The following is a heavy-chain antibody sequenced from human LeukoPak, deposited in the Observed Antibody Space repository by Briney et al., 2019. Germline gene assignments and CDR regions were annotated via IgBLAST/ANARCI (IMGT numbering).Heavy chain of an antibody. CDR2: ISSSSSYI. V-gene: IGHV3-21*01. Sequence: GGSLRLSCAASGFTFSSYSMNWVRQAPGKGLEWVSSISSSSSYIYYADSVKGRFTISRDNAKNSLYLQMNSLRAEDTAVYYCARGFSGFWSGYYIPDNYYFDYWGQGTLVTVSS. J-gene: IGHJ4*02. CDR3: ARGFSGFWSGYYIPDNYYFDY. D-gene: IGHD3-3*01. CDR1: GFTFSSYS.